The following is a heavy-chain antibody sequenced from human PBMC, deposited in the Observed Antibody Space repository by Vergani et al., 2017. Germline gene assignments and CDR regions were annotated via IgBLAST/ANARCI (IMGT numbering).Heavy chain of an antibody. CDR3: AKGEKSGWYKYFDY. Sequence: EVQLVESGGGLVQPGGSLRLSCAASGFTFSSYEMNWVRQAPGKGLEWVSYISSSGSTIYYADSVKGRFTISRDNAKNTLYLQMNSLRAEDTAVYYCAKGEKSGWYKYFDYWGQGTLVTVSS. V-gene: IGHV3-48*03. J-gene: IGHJ4*02. CDR1: GFTFSSYE. D-gene: IGHD6-19*01. CDR2: ISSSGSTI.